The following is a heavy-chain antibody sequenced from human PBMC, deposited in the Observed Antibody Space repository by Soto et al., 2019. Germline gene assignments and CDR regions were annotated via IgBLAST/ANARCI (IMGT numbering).Heavy chain of an antibody. CDR1: GFTFSSYA. V-gene: IGHV3-23*01. J-gene: IGHJ6*02. CDR3: AKRHCSSTSCYGYYYYGMDV. D-gene: IGHD2-2*01. Sequence: GGSLRLSCAASGFTFSSYAMSWVRQAPGKGLERVSAISGSGGSTYYADSVKGRFTISRDNSKNTLYLQMNSLRAEDTAVYYCAKRHCSSTSCYGYYYYGMDVWGQGTTVTVSS. CDR2: ISGSGGST.